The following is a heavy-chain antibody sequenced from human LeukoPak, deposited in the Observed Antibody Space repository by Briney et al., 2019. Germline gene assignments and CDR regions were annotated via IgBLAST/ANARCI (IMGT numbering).Heavy chain of an antibody. V-gene: IGHV3-53*01. CDR3: ARDFQQNDAFDI. Sequence: GGSLRLSCAASGFTVSSNYMSWVRQAPGKGLEWVSVIYSGGSTCYADSVRGRFTVSRDNSKNTLYLQMNSLRAEDTAVYYCARDFQQNDAFDIWGQGTMVTVSS. CDR2: IYSGGST. J-gene: IGHJ3*02. CDR1: GFTVSSNY. D-gene: IGHD6-13*01.